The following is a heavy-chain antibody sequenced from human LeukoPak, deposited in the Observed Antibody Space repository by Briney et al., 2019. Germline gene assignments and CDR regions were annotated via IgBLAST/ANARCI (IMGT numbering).Heavy chain of an antibody. V-gene: IGHV3-23*01. CDR2: ISAGGDTT. CDR1: GFTFSSYA. Sequence: GGSLRLSCAASGFTFSSYAMSWVRQAPGEGLEWVSGISAGGDTTYTADSVRGRFTISRDNSNNTLYLQMNILTAEDTAVYYWAAKSSGGTWPVEYWGRGTLVPV. J-gene: IGHJ4*02. D-gene: IGHD4/OR15-4a*01. CDR3: AAKSSGGTWPVEY.